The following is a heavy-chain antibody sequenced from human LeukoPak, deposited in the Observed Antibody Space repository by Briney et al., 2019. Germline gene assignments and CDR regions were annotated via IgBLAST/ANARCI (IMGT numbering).Heavy chain of an antibody. CDR3: AVDTGFGGGYYYYYYMDV. CDR1: GFTFTSSA. Sequence: GTSVKVSCKASGFTFTSSAVQWVRQARGQRLEWIGWIVVGSGNTDYAQKFQERVTITRDMSTSTAYMELSSLRSEDTAVYYCAVDTGFGGGYYYYYYMDVWGKGTTVTVSS. CDR2: IVVGSGNT. D-gene: IGHD3-10*01. J-gene: IGHJ6*03. V-gene: IGHV1-58*01.